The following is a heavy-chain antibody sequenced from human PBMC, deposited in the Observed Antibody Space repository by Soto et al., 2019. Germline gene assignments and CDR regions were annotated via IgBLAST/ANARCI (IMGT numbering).Heavy chain of an antibody. J-gene: IGHJ6*02. Sequence: EVQRVESGGGLVQPGGSLRLSCAASGFTFSSYSMNWVRQAPGKGLEWVSYISSSSSTIYYADSVKGRFTISRDNAKNSLYLQMNSLRDEDTAVYYCARKNTSYYDSSGRMDVWGQGTTVTVSS. CDR1: GFTFSSYS. CDR3: ARKNTSYYDSSGRMDV. V-gene: IGHV3-48*02. CDR2: ISSSSSTI. D-gene: IGHD3-22*01.